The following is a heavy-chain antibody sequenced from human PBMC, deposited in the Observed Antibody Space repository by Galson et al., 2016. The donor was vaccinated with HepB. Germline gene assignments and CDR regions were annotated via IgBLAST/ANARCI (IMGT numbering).Heavy chain of an antibody. CDR3: ARDWLVAVFDY. D-gene: IGHD6-19*01. V-gene: IGHV1-18*01. Sequence: SVKVSCKASGYTFASYGISWVRQAPGQGLEWMGRISAYTGNTNYAQKLQGRVTMTTDTSTSTAYMELRSLRSYDTAVYYCARDWLVAVFDYWGQGTLVTVSS. J-gene: IGHJ4*02. CDR1: GYTFASYG. CDR2: ISAYTGNT.